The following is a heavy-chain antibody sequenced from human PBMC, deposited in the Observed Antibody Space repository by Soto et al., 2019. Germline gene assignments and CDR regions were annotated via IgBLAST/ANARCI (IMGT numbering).Heavy chain of an antibody. CDR2: MNPNSGNT. CDR3: AMENSGYDHYYMDV. CDR1: GYTFTSYD. J-gene: IGHJ6*03. Sequence: ASVKVSCKASGYTFTSYDINWVRQATGQGLEWMGWMNPNSGNTGYAQKFQGRVTMTRNTSISTAYMELSSLRSEETAVYYCAMENSGYDHYYMDVWGKXTTVTVS. D-gene: IGHD5-12*01. V-gene: IGHV1-8*01.